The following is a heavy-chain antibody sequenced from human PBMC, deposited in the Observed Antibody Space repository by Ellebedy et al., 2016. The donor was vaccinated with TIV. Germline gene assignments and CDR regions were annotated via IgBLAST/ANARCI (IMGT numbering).Heavy chain of an antibody. CDR1: GFTFSDYY. V-gene: IGHV3-11*04. J-gene: IGHJ5*02. Sequence: GESLKISCVGSGFTFSDYYMSWIRQAPGKGLEWVSYISSSGSIINYADSVKGRFTLSRDNAKNSLYLEMNSLRAEDTAVYYCARDRLMHGSGSYYSPWGQGTLVTVSS. CDR3: ARDRLMHGSGSYYSP. CDR2: ISSSGSII. D-gene: IGHD3-10*01.